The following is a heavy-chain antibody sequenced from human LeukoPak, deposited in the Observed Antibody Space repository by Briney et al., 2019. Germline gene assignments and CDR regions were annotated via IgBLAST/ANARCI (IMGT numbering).Heavy chain of an antibody. V-gene: IGHV4-31*03. D-gene: IGHD3-22*01. J-gene: IGHJ4*02. CDR2: IYYSGST. CDR1: GGSISSGGYY. Sequence: SSETLSLTCTVSGGSISSGGYYWSWIRQPPGKGLEWIGYIYYSGSTYYNPSLKSRVTISVDTSKNQFSLKLSSVTAADTAVYYCARGGITMIVANWGQGTLVTVSS. CDR3: ARGGITMIVAN.